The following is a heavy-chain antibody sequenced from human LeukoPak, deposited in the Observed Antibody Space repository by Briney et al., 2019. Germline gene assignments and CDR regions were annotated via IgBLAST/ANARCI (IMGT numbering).Heavy chain of an antibody. V-gene: IGHV1-18*01. CDR2: ISAYNGNT. CDR3: ARDGADVLLWFGESYGMDV. J-gene: IGHJ6*02. Sequence: ASVKVSCKASGYTSTSYGISWVRQAPGQGLEWMGWISAYNGNTNYAQKLQGRVTMTTDTSTSTAYMELRSLRSDDTAVYYCARDGADVLLWFGESYGMDVWGQGTTVTVSS. D-gene: IGHD3-10*01. CDR1: GYTSTSYG.